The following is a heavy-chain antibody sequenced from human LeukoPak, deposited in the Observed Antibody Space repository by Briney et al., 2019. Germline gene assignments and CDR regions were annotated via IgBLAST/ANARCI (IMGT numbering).Heavy chain of an antibody. V-gene: IGHV5-51*01. D-gene: IGHD3-10*01. J-gene: IGHJ5*02. CDR2: IYPGDSDT. Sequence: GESLKISCKGSGYSFTSYWIGWVRQMPGKGLEWMGIIYPGDSDTRYSPSFQGQVTISADKSISTAYLQWSSLKASDTAMYYCARHYYYYGSGSYYGGWFDPWGQGTLVTVSS. CDR1: GYSFTSYW. CDR3: ARHYYYYGSGSYYGGWFDP.